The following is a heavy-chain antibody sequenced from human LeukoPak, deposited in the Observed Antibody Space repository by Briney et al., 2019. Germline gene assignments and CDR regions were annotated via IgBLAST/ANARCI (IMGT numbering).Heavy chain of an antibody. V-gene: IGHV3-48*02. Sequence: GGSLRLSCAASGFTFSDYSMNWVRQTPGKGLEWLSNISISSTFYADSVKGRFTISRDDAKNSLYLQMNSLRDEDTAVYYCAKAQGSSYYDFWRGFDPWGQGTLVTVSS. CDR2: ISISST. CDR1: GFTFSDYS. CDR3: AKAQGSSYYDFWRGFDP. D-gene: IGHD3-3*01. J-gene: IGHJ5*02.